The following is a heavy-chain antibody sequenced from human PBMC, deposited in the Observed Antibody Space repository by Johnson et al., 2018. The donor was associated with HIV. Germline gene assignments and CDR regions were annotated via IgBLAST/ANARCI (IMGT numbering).Heavy chain of an antibody. CDR1: GFTFDDYA. V-gene: IGHV3-9*01. D-gene: IGHD2-15*01. CDR2: ISWNSGSI. CDR3: AKGWFSPGAFDI. J-gene: IGHJ3*02. Sequence: VQLVESGGGLVQPGRSLRLSCAASGFTFDDYAMHWVRQAPGKGLEWVSGISWNSGSIGYADSVKGRFTISRDNAKNSLYLQMNSLRAEDTALYYCAKGWFSPGAFDIWGQGTMVTVSS.